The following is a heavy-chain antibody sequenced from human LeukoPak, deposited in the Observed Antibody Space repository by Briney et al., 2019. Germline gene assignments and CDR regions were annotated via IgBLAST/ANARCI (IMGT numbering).Heavy chain of an antibody. V-gene: IGHV4-4*07. CDR2: IDASGDT. CDR1: GGSISSYY. CDR3: ARDGYTYGYTCFDN. Sequence: SETLSLTCTVSGGSISSYYWGWIRQPAGKGLEWIGRIDASGDTNYNPSLKSRVTMSVDTSKNQFSLKMSSVTAADTAVYYCARDGYTYGYTCFDNWGQGTLVTVSS. D-gene: IGHD5-18*01. J-gene: IGHJ4*02.